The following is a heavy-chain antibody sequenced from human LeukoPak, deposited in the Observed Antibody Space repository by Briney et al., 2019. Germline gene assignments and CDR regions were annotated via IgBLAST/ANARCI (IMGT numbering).Heavy chain of an antibody. D-gene: IGHD5-18*01. CDR1: GFIFSSYG. J-gene: IGHJ4*02. CDR3: ARAGDNTTMVTQ. V-gene: IGHV3-21*01. CDR2: ISSGSNYI. Sequence: GGSLRLSCAVSGFIFSSYGINWVRQAPGKGLEWVSFISSGSNYIYYADSVKGRFTISRDNAMNSMYLQIDSVRAEDTAVYYCARAGDNTTMVTQWGQGTLVTVSS.